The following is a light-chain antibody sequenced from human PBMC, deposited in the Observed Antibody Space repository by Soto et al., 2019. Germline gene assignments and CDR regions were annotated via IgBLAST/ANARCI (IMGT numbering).Light chain of an antibody. CDR1: QSVSTF. Sequence: EIALTPCRATLYLSSGERGKLSYRASQSVSTFLAWFQQKPGQPPRLLIYNASNRTTGIPARFSGSGSGTDFTLTISSLAPADFAVYYCQELGDWRPITFGQGTRLEIK. CDR2: NAS. CDR3: QELGDWRPIT. J-gene: IGKJ5*01. V-gene: IGKV3-11*01.